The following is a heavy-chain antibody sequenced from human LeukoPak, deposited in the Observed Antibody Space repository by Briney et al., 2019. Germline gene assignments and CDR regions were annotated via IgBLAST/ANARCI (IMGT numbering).Heavy chain of an antibody. Sequence: GGSLRLSCAASGFTFSDYYMRWIRQAPGKGLEWVSYISSSGSTIYYADSVKGRFTISRDNAKNSLYLQMNSLRAEDTAVYYCARESDFWSEDAFDIWGQGTMVTVSS. D-gene: IGHD3-3*01. CDR1: GFTFSDYY. J-gene: IGHJ3*02. V-gene: IGHV3-11*01. CDR3: ARESDFWSEDAFDI. CDR2: ISSSGSTI.